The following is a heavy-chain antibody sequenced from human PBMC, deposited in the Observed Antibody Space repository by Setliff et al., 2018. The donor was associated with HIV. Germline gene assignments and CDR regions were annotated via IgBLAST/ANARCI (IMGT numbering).Heavy chain of an antibody. D-gene: IGHD3-22*01. CDR3: ARLWAYYDSSGRTAFDI. CDR1: GASLTRGYYY. CDR2: IYTTGST. Sequence: SETLSLTCTVSGASLTRGYYYWSWIRRPAGKGLEWIGRIYTTGSTNYNSSLQSRVTISADTSRNHFSLRLGSVTAADTAVYYCARLWAYYDSSGRTAFDIWGQGTMVTVSS. V-gene: IGHV4-61*02. J-gene: IGHJ3*02.